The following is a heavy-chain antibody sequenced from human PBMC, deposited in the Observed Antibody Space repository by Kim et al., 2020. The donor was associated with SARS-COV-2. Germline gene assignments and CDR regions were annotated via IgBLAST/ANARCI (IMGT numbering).Heavy chain of an antibody. CDR3: ARAEATRLFDY. Sequence: SETLSLTCAVYGGSFSGYYWSWIRQPPGKGLEWIGEINHSGSTNYNPSLKSRVTISVDTSKNQFSLQLSSVTAADTAVYYCARAEATRLFDYWGHGTLVTVSS. CDR1: GGSFSGYY. V-gene: IGHV4-34*01. J-gene: IGHJ4*01. CDR2: INHSGST.